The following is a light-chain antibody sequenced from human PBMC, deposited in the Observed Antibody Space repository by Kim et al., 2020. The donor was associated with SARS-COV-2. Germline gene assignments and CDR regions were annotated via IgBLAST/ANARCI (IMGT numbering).Light chain of an antibody. CDR1: QSLVHSDGNTY. CDR2: KVS. J-gene: IGKJ2*01. V-gene: IGKV2-30*02. Sequence: DVVMTQSPLSLPVTLGQPASISCRSSQSLVHSDGNTYLNWFQQRPGQSPRRLIYKVSNRDSGVPDRFSGSGSGTDFTLKISRVEAEDVGVYYCMQGTHWLGYTFGQGTKLEI. CDR3: MQGTHWLGYT.